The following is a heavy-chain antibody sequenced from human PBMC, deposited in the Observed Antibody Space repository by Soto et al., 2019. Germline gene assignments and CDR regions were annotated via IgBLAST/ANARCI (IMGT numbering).Heavy chain of an antibody. V-gene: IGHV4-30-4*01. Sequence: QVQLQESGPGLVKPSQTLSLTCTVSGGSISSGGYYWRWIRQPPGKGLEWIVYIDYGGSTYYNPSLKSRLTISVDTSKNQYSPKMSSVTAADTAVYYCARGERTMLGRYFDYWGQGTLVTVSS. CDR1: GGSISSGGYY. J-gene: IGHJ4*02. D-gene: IGHD3-10*02. CDR3: ARGERTMLGRYFDY. CDR2: IDYGGST.